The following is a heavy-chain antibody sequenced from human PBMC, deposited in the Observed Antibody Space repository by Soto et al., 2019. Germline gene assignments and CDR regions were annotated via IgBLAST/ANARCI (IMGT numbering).Heavy chain of an antibody. CDR3: VRDHYYDSSGYHHWYFDL. J-gene: IGHJ2*01. Sequence: GGSLRLSCAASGFTFSSYSINWVRQAPGKGLEWVSSISLSSGFIYYADSVKGRFTISRDSAKNSLHLQMNSLRAEDTAVYYCVRDHYYDSSGYHHWYFDLWGRGTLVTVSS. V-gene: IGHV3-21*01. D-gene: IGHD3-22*01. CDR1: GFTFSSYS. CDR2: ISLSSGFI.